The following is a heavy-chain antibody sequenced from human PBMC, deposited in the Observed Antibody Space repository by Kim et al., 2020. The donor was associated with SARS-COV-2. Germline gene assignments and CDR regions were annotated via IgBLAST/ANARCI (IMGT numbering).Heavy chain of an antibody. CDR3: ARVFADYGPPR. Sequence: GGSLRLSCAASGFTVSSNYMSWVRQAPGKGLEWVSVIYSGGSTYYADSVKGRFTISRDNSKNTLYLQMNSLRAEDTAVYYCARVFADYGPPRWGQGTLVTVSS. J-gene: IGHJ4*02. CDR1: GFTVSSNY. D-gene: IGHD4-17*01. CDR2: IYSGGST. V-gene: IGHV3-53*01.